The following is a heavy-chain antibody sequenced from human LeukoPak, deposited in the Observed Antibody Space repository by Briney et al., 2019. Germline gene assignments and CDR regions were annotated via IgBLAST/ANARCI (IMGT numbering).Heavy chain of an antibody. CDR2: IRSDGSET. Sequence: GGSLRLSCAASGFTFNAYGMHWVRQAPGKGLEWVAFIRSDGSETYYSDSVKGRFTISRDNSKNTLYLQMNSLRAEDTAVYYCAKSTRYFDWLYGMDVWGQGTTVTVSS. CDR1: GFTFNAYG. V-gene: IGHV3-30*02. D-gene: IGHD3-9*01. CDR3: AKSTRYFDWLYGMDV. J-gene: IGHJ6*02.